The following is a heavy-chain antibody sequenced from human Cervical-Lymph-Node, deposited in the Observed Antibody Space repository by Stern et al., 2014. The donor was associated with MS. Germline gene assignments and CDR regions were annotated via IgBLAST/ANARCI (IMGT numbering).Heavy chain of an antibody. J-gene: IGHJ4*02. Sequence: VQLVESGAEVKKPGSSVKVSCKASGGTFSSYAISWVRQAPGQGLEWMGGIIPIFGAANYAQKFQGRVTIAADESTSTAYMELSSLRSEDTAVYYCARVGGYCSSTSCYADYWGQGTLVTVSS. CDR2: IIPIFGAA. D-gene: IGHD2-2*01. CDR1: GGTFSSYA. CDR3: ARVGGYCSSTSCYADY. V-gene: IGHV1-69*01.